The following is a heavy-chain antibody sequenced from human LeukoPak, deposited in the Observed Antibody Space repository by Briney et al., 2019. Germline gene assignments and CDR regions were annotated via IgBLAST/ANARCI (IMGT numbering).Heavy chain of an antibody. Sequence: GGSLRLSCVASGFTFSSYAMHWVRQAPGKGLEWVAVISYDGSNKYYADSVKGRFTISRDNSKNTLYLQMNSLRAEDTAVYYCARDEGYGDYYFDYWGQGTLVTVSS. CDR2: ISYDGSNK. CDR1: GFTFSSYA. CDR3: ARDEGYGDYYFDY. D-gene: IGHD4-17*01. J-gene: IGHJ4*02. V-gene: IGHV3-30-3*01.